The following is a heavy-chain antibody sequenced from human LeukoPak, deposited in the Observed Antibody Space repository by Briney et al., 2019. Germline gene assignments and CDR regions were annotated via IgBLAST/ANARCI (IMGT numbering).Heavy chain of an antibody. CDR1: GYTFTAYY. D-gene: IGHD3-22*01. J-gene: IGHJ3*02. CDR2: INPNSGGT. Sequence: RASVKVSCKASGYTFTAYYMHWVRQAPGQGLEWMGCINPNSGGTNYAQKFQGRVTMTRDTSISTAYMELSRLRSDDTAVYYCARDYYDSSGFGAFDIWGEGTMVTVSS. CDR3: ARDYYDSSGFGAFDI. V-gene: IGHV1-2*02.